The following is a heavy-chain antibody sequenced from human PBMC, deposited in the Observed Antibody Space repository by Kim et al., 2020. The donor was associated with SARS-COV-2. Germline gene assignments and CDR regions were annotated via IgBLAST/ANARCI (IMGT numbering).Heavy chain of an antibody. V-gene: IGHV3-33*01. CDR2: NQ. J-gene: IGHJ6*02. Sequence: NQYYADSVQGLFTISRHNSKSTLYLHMNSLRAEDTDVYYCARGNLEYGMDVWGQGTTVTVSS. CDR3: ARGNLEYGMDV.